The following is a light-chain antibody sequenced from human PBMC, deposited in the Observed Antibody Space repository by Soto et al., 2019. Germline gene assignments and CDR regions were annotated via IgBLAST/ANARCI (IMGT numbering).Light chain of an antibody. J-gene: IGKJ4*01. CDR2: WAS. V-gene: IGKV4-1*01. CDR1: QSVLYSPNNKNC. Sequence: DIVMTQSPDSLAVSLGERATINCKSSQSVLYSPNNKNCLAWYQQKPGQPPQLLIYWASTRESGVPDRFSGGGSGTDFTLTISSLQAEDVAVYYCQQYYSPPLTFGGGTKVDIK. CDR3: QQYYSPPLT.